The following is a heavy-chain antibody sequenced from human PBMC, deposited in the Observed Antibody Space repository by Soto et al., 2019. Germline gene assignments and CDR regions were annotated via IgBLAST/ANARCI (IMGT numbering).Heavy chain of an antibody. Sequence: AASVKVSCKASGGTFSSHAISWVRQAPGQGLEWMGGIIPIFGTANYAQKFQGRVTITADESTSTAYMELSSLRSEDTAVYYCARDRYCSSTSCYADNWFDPWGQGTLVTVSS. CDR1: GGTFSSHA. CDR2: IIPIFGTA. CDR3: ARDRYCSSTSCYADNWFDP. V-gene: IGHV1-69*13. D-gene: IGHD2-2*01. J-gene: IGHJ5*02.